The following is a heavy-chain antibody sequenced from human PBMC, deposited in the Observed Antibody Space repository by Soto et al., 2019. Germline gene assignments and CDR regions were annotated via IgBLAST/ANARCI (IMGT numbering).Heavy chain of an antibody. CDR1: GGSLSGYY. Sequence: PSETLSLTCAVYGGSLSGYYWSWIRQPPGKGLEWIGEINHSGSTNYNPSLKSRVTISVDTSKNQSSLKLSSVTAADTAVYYCARGWDCSSTSCYYYYYGMNVWGQGTTVTVSS. CDR2: INHSGST. V-gene: IGHV4-34*01. J-gene: IGHJ6*01. D-gene: IGHD2-2*01. CDR3: ARGWDCSSTSCYYYYYGMNV.